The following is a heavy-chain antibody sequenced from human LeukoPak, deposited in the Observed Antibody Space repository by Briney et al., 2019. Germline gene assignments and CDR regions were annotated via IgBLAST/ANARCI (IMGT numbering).Heavy chain of an antibody. J-gene: IGHJ4*02. D-gene: IGHD5-18*01. CDR2: ISSSSTSSNTV. Sequence: GGSLRLSCAASGFTFSSYSMNWVRQAPGKGLEWVSYISSSSTSSNTVYYADSVKGQFTISRDNAKNSLFLQMNSLRAEDTAVYYCARERGYNYGYSDYWGQGTLVTVSS. CDR3: ARERGYNYGYSDY. CDR1: GFTFSSYS. V-gene: IGHV3-48*04.